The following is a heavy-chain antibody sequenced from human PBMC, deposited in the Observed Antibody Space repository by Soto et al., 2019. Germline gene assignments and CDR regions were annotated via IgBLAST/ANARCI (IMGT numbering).Heavy chain of an antibody. CDR3: AREGKTAFGDVLGPFDY. J-gene: IGHJ4*02. Sequence: ESSLRLSCAPSGFPFSGYNMNWVRLAPGRGLEWVSYITRNNGVVSYADSVKGRFTISRDNAKNYMSLQMNSLRDEDTAVYYCAREGKTAFGDVLGPFDYWGQGILVTVSS. CDR2: ITRNNGVV. CDR1: GFPFSGYN. D-gene: IGHD3-3*01. V-gene: IGHV3-48*02.